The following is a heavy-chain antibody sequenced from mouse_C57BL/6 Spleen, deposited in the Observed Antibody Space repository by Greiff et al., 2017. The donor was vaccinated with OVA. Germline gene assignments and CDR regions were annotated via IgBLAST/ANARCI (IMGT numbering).Heavy chain of an antibody. Sequence: VQLQQSGAELVRPGASVTLSCKASGYTFTDYEMHWVKQTPVHGLEWIGAIDPETGGTAYNQKFKGKAILTADKSSSTAYMELRSLTSEDSAVYYCTRYDGYLDYYARDYWGQGTSVTVSS. CDR3: TRYDGYLDYYARDY. J-gene: IGHJ4*01. CDR1: GYTFTDYE. D-gene: IGHD2-3*01. V-gene: IGHV1-15*01. CDR2: IDPETGGT.